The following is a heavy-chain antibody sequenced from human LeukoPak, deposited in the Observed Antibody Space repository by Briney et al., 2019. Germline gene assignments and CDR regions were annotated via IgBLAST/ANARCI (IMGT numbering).Heavy chain of an antibody. J-gene: IGHJ4*02. CDR1: GFTFSNAW. D-gene: IGHD6-19*01. Sequence: PGGSLRLSCAASGFTFSNAWMSWVRQAPGKGLEWVGRIKSKTDGGTTDYAAPVKGRFTISRDDSKNTLYLQMNSLKTEDTAVYYCTTGRSSGWYEVFDYWGQGTLVTVSS. CDR2: IKSKTDGGTT. CDR3: TTGRSSGWYEVFDY. V-gene: IGHV3-15*01.